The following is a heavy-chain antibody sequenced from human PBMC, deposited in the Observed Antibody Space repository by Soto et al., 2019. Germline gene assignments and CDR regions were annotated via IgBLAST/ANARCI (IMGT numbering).Heavy chain of an antibody. CDR3: AREYTYGSNFFDF. J-gene: IGHJ4*02. D-gene: IGHD2-2*02. V-gene: IGHV4-31*03. CDR1: GGSISSAAYY. CDR2: ISHSGST. Sequence: QVQLQESGPGLVKPSQTLSLTCTVSGGSISSAAYYWSWIRQHPGKGLGWIGYISHSGSTYYNPSLKSRGILSVDTSKNHFSLSLTSVTAADTAVYYCAREYTYGSNFFDFWGQGALVTVSS.